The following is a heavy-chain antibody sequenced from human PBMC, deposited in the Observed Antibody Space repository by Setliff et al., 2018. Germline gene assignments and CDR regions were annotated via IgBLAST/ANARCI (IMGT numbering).Heavy chain of an antibody. Sequence: ASVKVSCKASGYSLNTYGISWVRQAPGQGLEWMGWISGYNGFIIYAQKFQGRVTMTTDTSTNTAYMELRSLRSDDTAVYYCARGRYFESSSYYFPFDYWGLGTLVTVSS. D-gene: IGHD3-22*01. CDR1: GYSLNTYG. CDR2: ISGYNGFI. V-gene: IGHV1-18*01. CDR3: ARGRYFESSSYYFPFDY. J-gene: IGHJ4*02.